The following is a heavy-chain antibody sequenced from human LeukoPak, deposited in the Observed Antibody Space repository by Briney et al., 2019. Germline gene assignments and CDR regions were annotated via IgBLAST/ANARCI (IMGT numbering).Heavy chain of an antibody. CDR3: ARFGYKSGMDV. CDR1: GFTFSSNY. V-gene: IGHV3-7*01. Sequence: GGSLRLSCAASGFTFSSNYMSWVRQAPGKGLEGVASMNIDGSEKRYVDSMRGRFTISRDNAKNSMYLQMNNLRGEDTAVYYCARFGYKSGMDVWGHGTTVTVSS. J-gene: IGHJ6*02. CDR2: MNIDGSEK. D-gene: IGHD5-18*01.